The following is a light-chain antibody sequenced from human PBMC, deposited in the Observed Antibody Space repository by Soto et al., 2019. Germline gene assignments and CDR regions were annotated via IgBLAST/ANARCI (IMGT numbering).Light chain of an antibody. J-gene: IGLJ2*01. CDR1: SSNIGAGYD. CDR2: GNS. CDR3: QSYDSSLSVLVV. Sequence: QSVLTQPPSVSGAPGQRVTISCTGSSSNIGAGYDVHWYQQLPGTAPKLLIYGNSNRPSGVPDRFSGSKSGTSASLAITGLQAEDAADYYCQSYDSSLSVLVVFGGGTKLTVL. V-gene: IGLV1-40*01.